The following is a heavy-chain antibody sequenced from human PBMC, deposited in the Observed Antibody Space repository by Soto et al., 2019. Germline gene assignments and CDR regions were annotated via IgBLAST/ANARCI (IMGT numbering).Heavy chain of an antibody. CDR1: GGSISSGGYS. CDR3: ARGRGVRGIDY. CDR2: IYHSGST. D-gene: IGHD3-10*01. Sequence: QLQLQESGSGLVKPSQTLSLTCAVSGGSISSGGYSWSWIRQPPGKGLEWIGYIYHSGSTYSKPSLKGGGTLPVDRSKHQFALKLSSVTAAATAVYYGARGRGVRGIDYWGQGTLVTVSA. J-gene: IGHJ4*02. V-gene: IGHV4-30-2*01.